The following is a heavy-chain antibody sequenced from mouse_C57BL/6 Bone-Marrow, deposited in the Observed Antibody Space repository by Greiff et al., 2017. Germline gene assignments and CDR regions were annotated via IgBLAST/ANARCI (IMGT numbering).Heavy chain of an antibody. CDR3: ERWANQYGMDY. V-gene: IGHV1-4*01. CDR1: GYTFTSYT. D-gene: IGHD1-1*01. J-gene: IGHJ4*01. CDR2: INPSSGYT. Sequence: QVQLQQSGAELARPGASVKMSCKASGYTFTSYTMHWVKQRPGQGLEWIGYINPSSGYTKYNQKFKDKATLTADKSSNTAYMQLSSLTSEDSAVYYCERWANQYGMDYWGQGTSVTVSS.